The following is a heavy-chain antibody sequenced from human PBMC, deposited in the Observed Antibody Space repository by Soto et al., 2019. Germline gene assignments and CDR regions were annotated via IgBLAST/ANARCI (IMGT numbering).Heavy chain of an antibody. CDR1: GGSISSGGYS. CDR2: IYHSGST. CDR3: ARARWLQLLYFDY. D-gene: IGHD5-12*01. V-gene: IGHV4-30-2*01. Sequence: PSETLSLTCAVSGGSISSGGYSWSWIRQPPGKGLEWIGYIYHSGSTYYNPSLKSRATISVDRSKNQFSLKLSSVTAADTAVYYCARARWLQLLYFDYWGQGTLVTVSS. J-gene: IGHJ4*02.